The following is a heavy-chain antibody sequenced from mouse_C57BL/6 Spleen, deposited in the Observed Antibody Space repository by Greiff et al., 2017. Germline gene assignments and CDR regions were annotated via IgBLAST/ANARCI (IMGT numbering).Heavy chain of an antibody. CDR3: ARGSSGYVYAMDY. V-gene: IGHV1-22*01. J-gene: IGHJ4*01. CDR1: GYTFTDYN. D-gene: IGHD3-2*02. CDR2: INPNNGGT. Sequence: EVKLMESGPELVKPGASVKMSCKASGYTFTDYNMHWVKQSPGKSLEWIGYINPNNGGTSYNQKFKGKATLTVNKSSSTAYMELRSLTSEDSAVYYCARGSSGYVYAMDYWGQGTSVTVSS.